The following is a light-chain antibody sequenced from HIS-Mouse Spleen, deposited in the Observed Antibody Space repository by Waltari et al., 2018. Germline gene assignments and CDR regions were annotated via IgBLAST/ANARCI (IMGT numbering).Light chain of an antibody. V-gene: IGLV2-23*01. Sequence: QSALTQPASVSGSPGPSITIPCTGTRRDVGSYHLVSWYQQHPGKAPKLMIYEGSKRPSGVSNRFSGSKSGNTASLTISGLQAEDEADYYCCSYAGSSTWVFGGGTKLTVL. CDR3: CSYAGSSTWV. CDR1: RRDVGSYHL. J-gene: IGLJ3*02. CDR2: EGS.